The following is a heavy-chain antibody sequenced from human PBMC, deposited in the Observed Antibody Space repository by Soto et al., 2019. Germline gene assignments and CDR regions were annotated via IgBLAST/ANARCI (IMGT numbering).Heavy chain of an antibody. V-gene: IGHV4-39*01. D-gene: IGHD2-15*01. J-gene: IGHJ6*02. CDR1: GGSISSSSYY. Sequence: PSETLSLTCTVSGGSISSSSYYWGWILQPPGKGLEWIGSIFYSGSTYYNPSLKSRVTISVDTSKNQFSLKLGSVTAADTAVYYCARHLTYCSAGSCYSDFPYYGMDVWGQGTTVTVSS. CDR2: IFYSGST. CDR3: ARHLTYCSAGSCYSDFPYYGMDV.